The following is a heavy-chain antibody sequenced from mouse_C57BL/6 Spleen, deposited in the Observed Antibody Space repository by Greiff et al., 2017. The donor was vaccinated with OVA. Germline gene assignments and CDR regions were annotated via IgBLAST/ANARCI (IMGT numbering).Heavy chain of an antibody. CDR3: ARGGNYGYLEV. J-gene: IGHJ1*03. CDR2: IYPGDGDP. V-gene: IGHV1-82*01. D-gene: IGHD2-1*01. Sequence: VQLQQSGPELVKPGASVKISCKASGYAFSSSWVNWVKQRPGQGLEWIGRIYPGDGDPNYNGNFKGKATLTAEKSSSTAYMQLSSLTSEDSAVYFCARGGNYGYLEVWGTGTTVTVSS. CDR1: GYAFSSSW.